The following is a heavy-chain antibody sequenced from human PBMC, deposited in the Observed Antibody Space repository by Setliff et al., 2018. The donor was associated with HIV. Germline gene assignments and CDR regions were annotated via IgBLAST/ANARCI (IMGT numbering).Heavy chain of an antibody. CDR1: DGSISSHY. Sequence: PSETLSLTCSVSDGSISSHYWNWVRQPPGKGLEWIGYIHYTGSTNYNPSLKSRVTISVDTSKNQFSLKLSSVSAADTAVYYCARAADYHDSSGYWAPPRYFDYWGQGTLVTVSS. V-gene: IGHV4-59*11. CDR2: IHYTGST. J-gene: IGHJ4*02. CDR3: ARAADYHDSSGYWAPPRYFDY. D-gene: IGHD3-22*01.